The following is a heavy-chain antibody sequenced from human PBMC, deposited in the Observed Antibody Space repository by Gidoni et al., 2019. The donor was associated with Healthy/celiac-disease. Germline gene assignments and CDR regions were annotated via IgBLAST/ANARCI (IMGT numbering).Heavy chain of an antibody. Sequence: EVQLLVSWVGLVQPGGSLRLSCSASVFTFSSYARSWVRQATGKGLGWVAAISGSGGSTYYADAVKGRFTISRDNSKNTLYLQMNSLRAEDTAVYYCAKDSVAAAGIKVSNWFDPWGQGTLVTVSS. CDR1: VFTFSSYA. D-gene: IGHD6-13*01. J-gene: IGHJ5*02. V-gene: IGHV3-23*01. CDR3: AKDSVAAAGIKVSNWFDP. CDR2: ISGSGGST.